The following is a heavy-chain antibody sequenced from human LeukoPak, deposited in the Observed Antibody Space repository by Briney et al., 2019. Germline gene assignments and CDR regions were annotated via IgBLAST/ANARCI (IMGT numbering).Heavy chain of an antibody. CDR3: AKVGIPWLLCG. D-gene: IGHD6-19*01. V-gene: IGHV3-48*03. Sequence: GGSLRLSCAASGFTFSSYEMNWVRQAPGKGLEWVSYISSSGSTIYYADSVKGRFTISRDNAKNTLYLQMNSLRAEDTAVYYCAKVGIPWLLCGWGQGTLVTVSS. CDR2: ISSSGSTI. CDR1: GFTFSSYE. J-gene: IGHJ4*02.